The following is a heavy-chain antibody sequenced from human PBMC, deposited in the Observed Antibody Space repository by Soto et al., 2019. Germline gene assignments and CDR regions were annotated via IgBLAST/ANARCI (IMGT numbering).Heavy chain of an antibody. J-gene: IGHJ3*02. CDR1: GYIFTGYY. D-gene: IGHD5-18*01. CDR2: INTKTGGT. CDR3: ATAMVAFDM. V-gene: IGHV1-2*02. Sequence: ASVKVSCKASGYIFTGYYIQWVRQAPGQGLEWIGWINTKTGGTKYAQKLQGRVTMTRDTSINTAYMEVSRLRSDDTAVYYCATAMVAFDMWGQGTIVTVSS.